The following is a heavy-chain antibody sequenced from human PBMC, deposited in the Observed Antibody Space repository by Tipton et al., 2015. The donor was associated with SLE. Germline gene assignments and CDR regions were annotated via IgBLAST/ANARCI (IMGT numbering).Heavy chain of an antibody. D-gene: IGHD1-26*01. J-gene: IGHJ6*02. Sequence: VKLVQSGAEVKKPGASVKVSCKASGYTFTSYGISWVRQAPGQGLEWMGWISAYNGNTNYAQKLQGRVTMTTDTSTSTAYMELRSLTSDDTAVYYCARDRRSYYDYYYGMDVWGQGTTVTVSS. CDR1: GYTFTSYG. CDR3: ARDRRSYYDYYYGMDV. V-gene: IGHV1-18*01. CDR2: ISAYNGNT.